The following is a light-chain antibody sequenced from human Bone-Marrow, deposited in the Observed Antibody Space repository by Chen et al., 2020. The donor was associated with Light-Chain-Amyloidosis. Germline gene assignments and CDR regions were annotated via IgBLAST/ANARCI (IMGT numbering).Light chain of an antibody. CDR3: QVWERSSDRPV. CDR1: NIGSTS. V-gene: IGLV3-21*02. J-gene: IGLJ3*02. Sequence: SYVLTQPSSVSVAPGQTATIACGGNNIGSTSVHWYQQTPGQAPLLVVYYVSDRPSGIPERLSGSNSGKTATLTISRVEAGDEADYYCQVWERSSDRPVFGGGTKLTVL. CDR2: YVS.